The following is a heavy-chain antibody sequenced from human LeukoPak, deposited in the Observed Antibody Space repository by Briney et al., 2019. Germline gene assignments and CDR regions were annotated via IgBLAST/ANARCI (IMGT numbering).Heavy chain of an antibody. CDR2: IRYDGNTK. J-gene: IGHJ4*02. CDR1: GFTFSSYG. CDR3: AKTHYDLLSSYYPQDY. Sequence: GGSLRLSCAASGFTFSSYGMHWVRQAPGKGLEWVAFIRYDGNTKYYADSVKGRFTISRDNSKNMLYLQMNSLRPEDTAVYYCAKTHYDLLSSYYPQDYCGQGTLVTVSS. V-gene: IGHV3-30*02. D-gene: IGHD3-3*01.